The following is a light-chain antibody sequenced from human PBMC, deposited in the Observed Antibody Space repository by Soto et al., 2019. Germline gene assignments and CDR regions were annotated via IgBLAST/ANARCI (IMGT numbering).Light chain of an antibody. CDR2: AIS. CDR3: QQYGGSPPIT. CDR1: HTISSSY. Sequence: ENVLTQSPGTLSLSPGQRATLSCRASHTISSSYLAWYQQKPGQAPRLLIYAISDRATGVPDRFRGSGSGTDFTLTITRLEPEDFAVYYCQQYGGSPPITFGQGTRLEIK. J-gene: IGKJ5*01. V-gene: IGKV3-20*01.